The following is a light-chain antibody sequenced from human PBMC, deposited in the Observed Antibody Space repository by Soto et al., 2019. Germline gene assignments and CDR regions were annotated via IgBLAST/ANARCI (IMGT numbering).Light chain of an antibody. Sequence: DIQMTQSPSTLSASVGDRVTITCRASQSISSWLAWYQQRPREAPKLLIYGASSLESGVPSRFSGSGSGTEFTLTISSLQPTDFAPYYCQQYATSSPTFGQGTKLEI. V-gene: IGKV1-5*01. CDR1: QSISSW. CDR2: GAS. CDR3: QQYATSSPT. J-gene: IGKJ2*01.